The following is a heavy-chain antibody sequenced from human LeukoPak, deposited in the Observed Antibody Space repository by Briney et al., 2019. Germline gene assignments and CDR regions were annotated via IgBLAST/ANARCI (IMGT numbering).Heavy chain of an antibody. V-gene: IGHV3-30*02. CDR2: IRFDGSYK. CDR1: GFTFNSYG. D-gene: IGHD1-7*01. J-gene: IGHJ4*02. CDR3: AKRLVLSMAGTWNYYFDY. Sequence: GGSLRLSCAASGFTFNSYGMHWVRQAPGKGLEWVAFIRFDGSYKYYADSVKGRFTISRDTSKNTLYLQMNSLRAEDTAVYYCAKRLVLSMAGTWNYYFDYWGQGTLVTVSS.